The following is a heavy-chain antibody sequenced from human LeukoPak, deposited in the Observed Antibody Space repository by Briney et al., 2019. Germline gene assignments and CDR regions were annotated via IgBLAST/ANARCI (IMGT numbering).Heavy chain of an antibody. J-gene: IGHJ6*03. V-gene: IGHV1-8*03. Sequence: ASVKVSCKASGYFFIDYEINWVRQASGQGLEWMGWMNPKSGDTGYEQKFQGRVTLTRDSSISTVYMELSSLRSEDTALHYCTRGRYMDVWGKGTTVTVSS. CDR2: MNPKSGDT. CDR3: TRGRYMDV. CDR1: GYFFIDYE.